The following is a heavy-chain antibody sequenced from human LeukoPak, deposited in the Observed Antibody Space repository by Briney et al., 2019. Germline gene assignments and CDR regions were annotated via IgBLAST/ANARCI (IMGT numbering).Heavy chain of an antibody. CDR1: GYTFTSYD. D-gene: IGHD6-6*01. V-gene: IGHV1-8*01. CDR3: ARHSSSSWGD. Sequence: ASVKVSCKTSGYTFTSYDINWVRQATGQGLEWMGWMNPNSGNTGYAQKFQGRVAMTRDTSISTAYMELSSLRSEDTAVYYCARHSSSSWGDWGQGTLVTVSS. CDR2: MNPNSGNT. J-gene: IGHJ4*02.